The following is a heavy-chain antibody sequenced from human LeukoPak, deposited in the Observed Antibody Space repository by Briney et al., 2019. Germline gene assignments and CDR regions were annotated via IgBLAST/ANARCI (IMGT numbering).Heavy chain of an antibody. V-gene: IGHV3-33*01. J-gene: IGHJ4*02. CDR2: IWYDGSNI. D-gene: IGHD2-15*01. CDR3: ARDFGSGGSCYLFDF. Sequence: PGGSLRLSCAASGFTFSSYGMYWVRQAPGKGLEWVAIIWYDGSNIYYADSVKGRFTISRDNSKNTLFLQMNSLRAEDTALYYCARDFGSGGSCYLFDFWGQGTLVTVSS. CDR1: GFTFSSYG.